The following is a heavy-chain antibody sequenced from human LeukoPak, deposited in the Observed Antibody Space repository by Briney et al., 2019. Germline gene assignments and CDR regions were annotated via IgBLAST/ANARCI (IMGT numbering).Heavy chain of an antibody. D-gene: IGHD7-27*01. V-gene: IGHV3-30*17. CDR1: GFTYNSYV. CDR3: AREPTLGNYYYYYYMDV. J-gene: IGHJ6*03. CDR2: ISEDGSNK. Sequence: SGGPLRHFCGPSGFTYNSYVMLGAAEAPGRGLVGWAVISEDGSNKYYAHTVKGRFTTSRDNSKNTLYLQMNSLRAEDTAVYYCAREPTLGNYYYYYYMDVWGKGTTVTVSS.